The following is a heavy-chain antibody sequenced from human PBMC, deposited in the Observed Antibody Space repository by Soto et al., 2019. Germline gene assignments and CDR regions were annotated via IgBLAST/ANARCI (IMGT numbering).Heavy chain of an antibody. V-gene: IGHV1-18*01. J-gene: IGHJ5*02. CDR1: GYTLTSYG. D-gene: IGHD3-9*01. Sequence: ASVKVSCKASGYTLTSYGISWVRQAPGQGLEWMGWISAYNGNTNYAQKLQGRVTMTTDTSTSTAYMELRSLRSDDTAVYYCARTGLRYFDWLLSRQNWFDPWGQGTLVTVSS. CDR2: ISAYNGNT. CDR3: ARTGLRYFDWLLSRQNWFDP.